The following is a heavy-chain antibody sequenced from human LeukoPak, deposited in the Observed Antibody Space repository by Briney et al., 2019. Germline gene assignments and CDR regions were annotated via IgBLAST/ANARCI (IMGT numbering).Heavy chain of an antibody. D-gene: IGHD3-10*01. CDR1: GYTFTSYG. Sequence: EASATVSCKASGYTFTSYGISWVRQAPGQGLEWMGWISPYNGNTNYAQSLQGRDTVTSDTSTSTAYMELRSLTSDDTAVYYCARTNYLSGSYHIYWGQGTLVTVSS. J-gene: IGHJ4*02. CDR3: ARTNYLSGSYHIY. V-gene: IGHV1-18*01. CDR2: ISPYNGNT.